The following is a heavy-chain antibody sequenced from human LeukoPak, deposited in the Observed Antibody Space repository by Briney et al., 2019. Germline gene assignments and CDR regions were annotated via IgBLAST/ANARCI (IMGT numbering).Heavy chain of an antibody. CDR2: ISPSGGST. Sequence: VASVKVSCKASGYTFTSYYMHWVRQAPGQGLEWMGIISPSGGSTSYAQKFQGRVTMTRDTSTSTVYMELSSLRSEDTAVYYCARDCRGSTSCYMAAFDIWGQGTMVTVSS. CDR3: ARDCRGSTSCYMAAFDI. CDR1: GYTFTSYY. D-gene: IGHD2-2*02. V-gene: IGHV1-46*01. J-gene: IGHJ3*02.